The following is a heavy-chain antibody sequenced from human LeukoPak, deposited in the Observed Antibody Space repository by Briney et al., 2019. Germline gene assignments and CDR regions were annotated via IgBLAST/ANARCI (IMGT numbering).Heavy chain of an antibody. CDR1: GFTFSGSA. D-gene: IGHD1-26*01. Sequence: GGSLRLSCAASGFTFSGSAIHWARQSSGKGLEWVGHIDKKDKGYATATAYAASVKGRFAISSDDSINTAYLQMMSIKTEDTALYYCTRDSGTYNWFDPWGQGTLVTVSS. V-gene: IGHV3-73*01. J-gene: IGHJ5*02. CDR2: IDKKDKGYATAT. CDR3: TRDSGTYNWFDP.